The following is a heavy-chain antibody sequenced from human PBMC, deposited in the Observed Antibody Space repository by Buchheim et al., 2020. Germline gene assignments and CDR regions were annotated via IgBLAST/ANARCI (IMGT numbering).Heavy chain of an antibody. CDR2: IIPILGIS. J-gene: IGHJ6*01. D-gene: IGHD3-10*01. CDR1: GGTFSSYA. Sequence: QVQLVQSGAEVKKPGSSVKVSCKASGGTFSSYAISWVRQAPGQGLEWMGRIIPILGISNYAQKFQGRVTITADKSTSPAYMELSRLGTEDTAVYYCAIPLGRGSDGMGVWGQGNT. CDR3: AIPLGRGSDGMGV. V-gene: IGHV1-69*04.